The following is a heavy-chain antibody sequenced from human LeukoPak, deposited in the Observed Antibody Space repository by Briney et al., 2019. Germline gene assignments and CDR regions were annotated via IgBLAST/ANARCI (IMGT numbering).Heavy chain of an antibody. J-gene: IGHJ4*02. CDR2: INPNSGGT. D-gene: IGHD5-24*01. Sequence: ASVKVSCKASGYTFTGYYMHWVRQAPGQGLEWMGWINPNSGGTNYAQKFQGRVTMTRDTPISTAYMELSRLRSGDTAVYYCARSIMATTNFDYWGQGTLVTVSS. CDR1: GYTFTGYY. V-gene: IGHV1-2*02. CDR3: ARSIMATTNFDY.